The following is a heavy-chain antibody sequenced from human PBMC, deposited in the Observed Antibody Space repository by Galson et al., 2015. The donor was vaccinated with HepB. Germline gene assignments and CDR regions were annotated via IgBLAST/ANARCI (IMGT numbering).Heavy chain of an antibody. CDR1: GFTFSSYG. V-gene: IGHV3-33*01. J-gene: IGHJ6*04. CDR2: IWYDGSNK. D-gene: IGHD3-3*01. CDR3: ARSYYDFRRRMDV. Sequence: SLRLSCAASGFTFSSYGMHWVRQAPGKGLEWVAVIWYDGSNKYYADSVKDRFTISRDNSKNTLYLQMNSLRAEDTAVYYCARSYYDFRRRMDVWGKGTTVTVSS.